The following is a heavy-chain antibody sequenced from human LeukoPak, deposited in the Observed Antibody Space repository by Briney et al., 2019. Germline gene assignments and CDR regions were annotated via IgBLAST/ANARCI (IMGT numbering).Heavy chain of an antibody. V-gene: IGHV4-61*02. CDR3: ARRVRGVNDAFDT. Sequence: SETLSLTCTVSGGSISSGSYCWRWIRQPAGKRLEWIGRFYTSGSTNYNPSLKSRITISVDTSKNHFSLKLNSMTAADTAVYYCARRVRGVNDAFDTWGQGTMVTVSS. J-gene: IGHJ3*02. D-gene: IGHD3-10*01. CDR1: GGSISSGSYC. CDR2: FYTSGST.